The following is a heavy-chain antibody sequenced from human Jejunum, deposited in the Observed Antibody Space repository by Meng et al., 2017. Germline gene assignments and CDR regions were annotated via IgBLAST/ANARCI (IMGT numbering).Heavy chain of an antibody. CDR1: GGSINSGSYY. CDR3: ARESSITAPGDF. CDR2: IYTSGST. J-gene: IGHJ4*02. V-gene: IGHV4-61*02. Sequence: SETLSLTCTVSGGSINSGSYYWTWIRQPAGKGLEWIGRIYTSGSTNYSPSLKSRVTISLDTSKNHVSLKLTSVTAADTAIYYCARESSITAPGDFWGQGVLVTVSS. D-gene: IGHD6-13*01.